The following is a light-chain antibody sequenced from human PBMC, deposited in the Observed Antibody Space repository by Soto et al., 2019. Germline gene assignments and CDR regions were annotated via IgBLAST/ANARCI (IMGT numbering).Light chain of an antibody. CDR1: QSISSW. V-gene: IGKV1-5*01. CDR3: QQYNSYSPT. Sequence: IQMPLSPSTLSASVGDRVTITCRASQSISSWLAWYQQKPGKAPKLLIYDASSLESGVPSRFSGSGSGTEFTLTISSLQPDDFATYYCQQYNSYSPTFGQGTKVDIK. J-gene: IGKJ1*01. CDR2: DAS.